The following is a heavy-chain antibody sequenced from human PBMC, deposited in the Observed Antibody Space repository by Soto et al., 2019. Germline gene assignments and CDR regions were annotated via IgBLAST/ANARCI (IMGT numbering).Heavy chain of an antibody. V-gene: IGHV3-7*03. CDR1: GFTFSSYW. J-gene: IGHJ6*02. Sequence: GGSLRLSCAASGFTFSSYWMSWVRQAPGKGLEWVANIKQDGSEKYYVDSVKGRFTISRDNAKNSLYLQMNSLRAEDTAVYYCARDRVQHDFWSGWYYYGMDVWGQGTTVTVSS. CDR2: IKQDGSEK. CDR3: ARDRVQHDFWSGWYYYGMDV. D-gene: IGHD3-3*01.